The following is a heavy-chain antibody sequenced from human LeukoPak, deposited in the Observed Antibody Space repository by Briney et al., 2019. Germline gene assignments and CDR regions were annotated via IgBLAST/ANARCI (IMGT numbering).Heavy chain of an antibody. CDR2: IYGDGSFT. CDR1: GFTFSNFW. CDR3: AKTVGGRSSWYDSRYFDY. Sequence: PGGSLRLSCAAYGFTFSNFWMHWVRQAPGKGLVWVALIYGDGSFTRYADSVKGRFTISRDNAKNTVYLQMNSLRVEDTAVYYCAKTVGGRSSWYDSRYFDYWGQGTLVTVSS. V-gene: IGHV3-74*01. J-gene: IGHJ4*02. D-gene: IGHD6-13*01.